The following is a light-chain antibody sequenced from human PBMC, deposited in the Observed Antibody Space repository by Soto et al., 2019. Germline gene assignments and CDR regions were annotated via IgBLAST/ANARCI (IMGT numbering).Light chain of an antibody. V-gene: IGKV3-20*01. CDR2: GAS. Sequence: EIVLTQSPGTLSLSPGERATLSCRASQSVSSSYLAWYQQKPGQAHRLLIYGASNRATGIPDRFSGSGSGTDFTLTISRLEPEDFAVYYCQQYGSSPVTFGQGTKVEIK. CDR3: QQYGSSPVT. J-gene: IGKJ1*01. CDR1: QSVSSSY.